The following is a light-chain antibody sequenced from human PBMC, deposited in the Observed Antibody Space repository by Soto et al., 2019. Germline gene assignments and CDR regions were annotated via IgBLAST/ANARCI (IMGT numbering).Light chain of an antibody. J-gene: IGKJ1*01. CDR3: QLYGSSPQWT. V-gene: IGKV3-20*01. Sequence: EIALTQSPGTLSLSPGERATLSCRASQSVSGSAFLAWYQQKPGQAPRLLIYAAASRATGIPDRFSGSGSGTDFILTISRLEPEDFAVYYCQLYGSSPQWTFGQGTKVEIK. CDR1: QSVSGSAF. CDR2: AAA.